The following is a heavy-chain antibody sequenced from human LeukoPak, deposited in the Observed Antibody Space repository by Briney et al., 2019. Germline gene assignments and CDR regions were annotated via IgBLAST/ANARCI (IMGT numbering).Heavy chain of an antibody. D-gene: IGHD5-12*01. Sequence: SQTLSLTCTVSGGSISSGSYYWSWIRQPAGKGLEWIGRIYTSGSTNYNPSLKSRVTISVDTSKNQFSLKLSSVTAADTAVYYCARRTGSGLHFDYWGQGTLVTVSS. CDR3: ARRTGSGLHFDY. CDR1: GGSISSGSYY. CDR2: IYTSGST. V-gene: IGHV4-61*02. J-gene: IGHJ4*02.